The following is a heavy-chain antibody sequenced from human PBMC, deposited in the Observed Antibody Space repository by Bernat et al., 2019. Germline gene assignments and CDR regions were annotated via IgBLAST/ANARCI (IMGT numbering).Heavy chain of an antibody. CDR1: GYTFSNYG. V-gene: IGHV1-18*01. J-gene: IGHJ1*01. CDR3: ARFMNADGGDIVDQ. D-gene: IGHD3-16*02. CDR2: VGGYRGNP. Sequence: QAQLMQSGPEVKKPGASVKVSCKASGYTFSNYGISWVRQAPGQRPEWMGWVGGYRGNPKYAQKFQGRVTMTTDTSTTTAYMELRSLTSDDTDTYYCARFMNADGGDIVDQWGQGTLVTVSS.